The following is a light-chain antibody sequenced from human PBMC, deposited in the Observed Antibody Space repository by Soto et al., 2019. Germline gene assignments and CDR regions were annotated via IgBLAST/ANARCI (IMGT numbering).Light chain of an antibody. CDR1: QSISSW. J-gene: IGKJ1*01. CDR2: KAS. V-gene: IGKV1-5*03. Sequence: DIQLTQTPSTLSASVGDEVTITCRASQSISSWLAWYQQKPGKAPNLLIHKASHLESGVPSRFSGSGSGTEFTLTISSLQPGDFATYYCQHYNTYPWTFGQGTKVDIK. CDR3: QHYNTYPWT.